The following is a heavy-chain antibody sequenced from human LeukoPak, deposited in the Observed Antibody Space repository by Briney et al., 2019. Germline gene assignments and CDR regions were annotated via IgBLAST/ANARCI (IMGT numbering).Heavy chain of an antibody. V-gene: IGHV5-51*01. CDR2: IYPGDSDT. J-gene: IGHJ5*02. CDR1: GYSFNTYW. D-gene: IGHD3-22*01. CDR3: ARRHGGYYDSSGYYFLSGATNWFDP. Sequence: GESLKISCEGSGYSFNTYWIGWVRQMPGKGLEWMGIIYPGDSDTRYSPSFQGQVTISADKSISTAYLQWSSLKASDTAMYYCARRHGGYYDSSGYYFLSGATNWFDPWGQGTLVTVSS.